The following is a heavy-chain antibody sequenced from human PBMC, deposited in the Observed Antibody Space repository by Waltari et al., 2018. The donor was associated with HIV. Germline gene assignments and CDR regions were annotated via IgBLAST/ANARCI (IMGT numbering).Heavy chain of an antibody. CDR1: GGSISSSGYY. Sequence: QLQLQESGPGLVKPSEPLSLTCTVSGGSISSSGYYCVWIRQPPGKGLEWIGSISYSGCTYYSPSLKSRVTISVDTSKNQVSLRLTSVTAADTALYYCARQIWSGRPFGLDVWGQGTTVSVSS. V-gene: IGHV4-39*01. CDR2: ISYSGCT. CDR3: ARQIWSGRPFGLDV. J-gene: IGHJ6*02. D-gene: IGHD3-3*01.